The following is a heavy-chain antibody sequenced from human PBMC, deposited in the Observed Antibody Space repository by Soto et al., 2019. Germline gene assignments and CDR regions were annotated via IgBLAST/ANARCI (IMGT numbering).Heavy chain of an antibody. V-gene: IGHV3-30*03. J-gene: IGHJ4*02. Sequence: QVQLVESGGGVVQPGRSLRLSCAASGFTFSSYGMHWVRQAPGKGLEWVAVISYDGSNKYYADSVKGRFTISRDNSKNTLYLQMNSLRAEDTAVYYCATARDGSGSYPPFDYWGQGTLVTVSS. CDR2: ISYDGSNK. CDR3: ATARDGSGSYPPFDY. D-gene: IGHD3-10*01. CDR1: GFTFSSYG.